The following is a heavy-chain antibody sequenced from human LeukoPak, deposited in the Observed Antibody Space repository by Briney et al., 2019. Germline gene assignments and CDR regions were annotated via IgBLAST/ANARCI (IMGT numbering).Heavy chain of an antibody. CDR3: ARSGGSNYNWFDP. CDR1: GGSISSYY. Sequence: SETLSLTCTVSGGSISSYYWSWIRQPPGKGLEWVGYIYYSGSTNYNHSLKSRVTISVDTSKNQVSLKLSSVTAADTAVYYCARSGGSNYNWFDPWGQGTLVTVSS. CDR2: IYYSGST. D-gene: IGHD2-15*01. V-gene: IGHV4-59*08. J-gene: IGHJ5*02.